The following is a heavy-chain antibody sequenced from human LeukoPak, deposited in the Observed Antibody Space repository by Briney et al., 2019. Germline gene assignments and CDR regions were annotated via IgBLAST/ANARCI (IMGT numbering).Heavy chain of an antibody. CDR2: ISYDGSNK. CDR1: GFTFSAYG. D-gene: IGHD2-15*01. CDR3: AKDLGGYCSGGSCYNYYYGMDV. Sequence: PGGSLRLSCAASGFTFSAYGMHWVRQAPGKGLEWVAVISYDGSNKYYADSVKGRFTISRDNSKNTLYLQMNSLRAEDTAVYYCAKDLGGYCSGGSCYNYYYGMDVWGQGTTVTVSS. J-gene: IGHJ6*02. V-gene: IGHV3-30*18.